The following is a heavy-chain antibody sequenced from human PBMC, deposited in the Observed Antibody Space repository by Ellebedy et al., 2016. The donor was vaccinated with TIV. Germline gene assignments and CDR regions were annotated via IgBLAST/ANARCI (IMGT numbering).Heavy chain of an antibody. D-gene: IGHD1-1*01. Sequence: GESLKISCAASGFPFSRSGMHWVRQAPGKGLDWVAFIWYDGSIQYYADSVKGRFTISRDNSKNTLYLQMNRLRAEDAAVYYCARERSTGMDYWGQGTLVTVSS. CDR1: GFPFSRSG. CDR2: IWYDGSIQ. CDR3: ARERSTGMDY. V-gene: IGHV3-30*02. J-gene: IGHJ4*02.